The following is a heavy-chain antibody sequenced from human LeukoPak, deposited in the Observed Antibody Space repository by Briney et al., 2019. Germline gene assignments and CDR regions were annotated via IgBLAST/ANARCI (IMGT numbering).Heavy chain of an antibody. J-gene: IGHJ4*02. CDR3: AKANWVSNADAVW. D-gene: IGHD2-2*01. V-gene: IGHV3-23*01. CDR1: GFSFSDYA. CDR2: IRGGGEI. Sequence: GGSLRLSCAASGFSFSDYAMSWVRQAPAGGPGWVSSIRGGGEIFYADSVQGRFTLSRDDSRNTVYLQLNNLRVEDTAIYYCAKANWVSNADAVWWGQGTQVTVSS.